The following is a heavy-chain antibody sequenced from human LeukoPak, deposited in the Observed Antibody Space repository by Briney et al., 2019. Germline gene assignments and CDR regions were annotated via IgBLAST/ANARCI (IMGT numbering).Heavy chain of an antibody. V-gene: IGHV3-43*02. Sequence: GGPLRLSCAASGFTFDDYAMHWVRQAPGKGLEWVSLISGDGGSTYYADSVKGRFTISRDNSKNSLYLQMNSLRTEDTALCYCAKDIAARQGEFDYWGQGTLVTVSS. CDR2: ISGDGGST. J-gene: IGHJ4*02. CDR1: GFTFDDYA. D-gene: IGHD6-6*01. CDR3: AKDIAARQGEFDY.